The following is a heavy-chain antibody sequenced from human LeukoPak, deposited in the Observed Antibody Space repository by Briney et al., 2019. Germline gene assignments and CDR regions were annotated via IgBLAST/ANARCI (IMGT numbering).Heavy chain of an antibody. V-gene: IGHV3-21*01. J-gene: IGHJ3*02. CDR3: ARYYYDSSGYQGPDAFDI. CDR1: GFTFSSYS. Sequence: GGSLRLSCAASGFTFSSYSMNWVRQAPGKGLEWVSSISSSSSYIYYADSVKGRFTISRDNAKNSLYLQMNSLRAEDTAVYYCARYYYDSSGYQGPDAFDIWGQGTMVTVSS. D-gene: IGHD3-22*01. CDR2: ISSSSSYI.